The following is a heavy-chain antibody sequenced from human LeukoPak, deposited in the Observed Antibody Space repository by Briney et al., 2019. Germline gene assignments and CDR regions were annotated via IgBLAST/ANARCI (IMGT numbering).Heavy chain of an antibody. CDR1: GGPIYTSSYY. J-gene: IGHJ4*02. Sequence: PSETLSLTCTVSGGPIYTSSYYWGWIRQTPGKGREWFGHIYYSGTTFYTPSLQSRVTISVDTSKNEFSLKLNSVTAADTAVYYCVRDPGRDFLLVWGQGILVTVSS. CDR3: VRDPGRDFLLV. CDR2: IYYSGTT. V-gene: IGHV4-39*07. D-gene: IGHD2/OR15-2a*01.